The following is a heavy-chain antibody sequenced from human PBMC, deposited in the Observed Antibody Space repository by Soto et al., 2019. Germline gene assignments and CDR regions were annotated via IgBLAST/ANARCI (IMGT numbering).Heavy chain of an antibody. CDR3: VKDFGYYYDYAFDV. Sequence: EVQLEESGGGLVQAGRSLRLSCAASRFTFDDYALHWVRQAPGKGLEWVSGISWNSAMISYADSVKGRFSISRDNAKKYVYLQMDNLRPEDTALYYCVKDFGYYYDYAFDVWGQGTMVTVSP. CDR1: RFTFDDYA. V-gene: IGHV3-9*01. D-gene: IGHD3-22*01. J-gene: IGHJ3*01. CDR2: ISWNSAMI.